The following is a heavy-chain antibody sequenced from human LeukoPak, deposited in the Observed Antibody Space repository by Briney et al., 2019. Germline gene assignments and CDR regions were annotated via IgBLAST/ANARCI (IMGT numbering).Heavy chain of an antibody. D-gene: IGHD3-22*01. CDR3: ARAYYYDSSGYYPFDY. V-gene: IGHV4-30-2*01. CDR1: GGSISSGGYS. Sequence: PSETLSLTCAVSGGSISSGGYSWSWIRQPPGKGLEWIGYIYHSGSTYYNLSLKSRVTISVDRSKNQFSLKLSSVTAADTAVYYCARAYYYDSSGYYPFDYWGQGTLVTVSS. J-gene: IGHJ4*02. CDR2: IYHSGST.